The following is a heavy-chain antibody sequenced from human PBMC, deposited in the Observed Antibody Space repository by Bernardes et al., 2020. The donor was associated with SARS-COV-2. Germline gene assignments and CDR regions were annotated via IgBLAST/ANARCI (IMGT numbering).Heavy chain of an antibody. Sequence: GGSLSLSCAASGFTFSSYGMHWVRQAPGKGLEWVAVISDDGTIQYYEDSVKGRFTISRDNSKNTLYLQMNSLRTEDTAVYYCAKGGFGELLSQFDYWGQGTLVTVSS. D-gene: IGHD3-10*01. J-gene: IGHJ4*02. V-gene: IGHV3-30*18. CDR1: GFTFSSYG. CDR3: AKGGFGELLSQFDY. CDR2: ISDDGTIQ.